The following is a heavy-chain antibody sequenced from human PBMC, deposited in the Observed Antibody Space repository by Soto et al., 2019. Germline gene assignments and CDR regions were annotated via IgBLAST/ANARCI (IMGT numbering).Heavy chain of an antibody. Sequence: EVQLVESGGGLVQPGGSLRLSCSASGFTFSSYAMHWVRQAPGKGLEYVSAISSNGGSTYYADSVKGRFTISRDNPKNTLYLQMSSLRAEDTAVYYCVKGRSTREYYFDYWGQGTLVTVSS. CDR3: VKGRSTREYYFDY. CDR1: GFTFSSYA. J-gene: IGHJ4*02. CDR2: ISSNGGST. V-gene: IGHV3-64D*06. D-gene: IGHD1-26*01.